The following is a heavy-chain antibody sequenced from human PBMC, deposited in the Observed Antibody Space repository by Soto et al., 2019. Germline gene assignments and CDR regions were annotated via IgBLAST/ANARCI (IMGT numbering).Heavy chain of an antibody. Sequence: GGSLRLSCTASGCMFNNYAISWVRQAPGQGLELVSAVSVSGGATSYADSFKGRRTISRDNSNKTGYLQMNRLRSDDNAIYYFSKRLYYYDSSGYRLFDYWGQGTLVPVSS. V-gene: IGHV3-23*01. CDR3: SKRLYYYDSSGYRLFDY. CDR2: VSVSGGAT. D-gene: IGHD3-22*01. CDR1: GCMFNNYA. J-gene: IGHJ4*02.